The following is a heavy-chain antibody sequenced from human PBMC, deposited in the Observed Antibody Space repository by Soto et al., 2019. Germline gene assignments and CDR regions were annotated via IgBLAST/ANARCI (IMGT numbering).Heavy chain of an antibody. J-gene: IGHJ3*01. CDR1: GFILTNYA. CDR2: IGGRGNSA. CDR3: VREGRGSFDF. D-gene: IGHD5-12*01. Sequence: GGSLRLSCAASGFILTNYAMNWVRQAPGKGLEWVSVIGGRGNSAYYADSVQGRFTISRDNSKNTPSLQMSSLTADDTAIYYCVREGRGSFDFWGRGTMVTVSS. V-gene: IGHV3-23*01.